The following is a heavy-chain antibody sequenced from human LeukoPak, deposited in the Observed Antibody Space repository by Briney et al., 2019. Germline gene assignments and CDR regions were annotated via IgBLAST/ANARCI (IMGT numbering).Heavy chain of an antibody. V-gene: IGHV4-4*02. D-gene: IGHD1-26*01. Sequence: PSETLSLTCAILSGNTARGTSWSWVRQPPGKGLEWIGEIYHSGSTNYNPSLKSRVTISVDKSKNQFSLKLSSVAAEDTAVYFSARDANSYGDPKQRYFDYWGQGTLVTVSS. J-gene: IGHJ4*02. CDR1: SGNTARGTS. CDR3: ARDANSYGDPKQRYFDY. CDR2: IYHSGST.